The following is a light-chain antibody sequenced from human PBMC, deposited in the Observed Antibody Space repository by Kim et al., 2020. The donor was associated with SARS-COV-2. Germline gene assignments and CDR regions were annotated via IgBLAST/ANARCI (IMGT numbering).Light chain of an antibody. J-gene: IGKJ1*01. CDR1: QTINIW. V-gene: IGKV1-5*03. CDR3: QQYKSYWK. CDR2: KAS. Sequence: DIQMTQSPSTLSASVGDRVTITCRASQTINIWLAWYQQKPGKAPKLLIYKASSLESGVPSRFSGSGSGTEFILTISSLQPDDFATYYCQQYKSYWKFGQGTKVDIK.